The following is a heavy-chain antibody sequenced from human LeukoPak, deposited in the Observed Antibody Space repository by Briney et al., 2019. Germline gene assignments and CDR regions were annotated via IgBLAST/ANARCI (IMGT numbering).Heavy chain of an antibody. Sequence: SETLSLTCAVYGGSFSDYYWSWIRQPPGKGLEWIGEINHSGSTNYNPSLKSRVTTSVDTSKNQFSLKLSSVTAADTAVYYCASNRKGKFEQWGQGTLVTVSS. CDR1: GGSFSDYY. V-gene: IGHV4-34*01. CDR3: ASNRKGKFEQ. J-gene: IGHJ4*02. CDR2: INHSGST. D-gene: IGHD1/OR15-1a*01.